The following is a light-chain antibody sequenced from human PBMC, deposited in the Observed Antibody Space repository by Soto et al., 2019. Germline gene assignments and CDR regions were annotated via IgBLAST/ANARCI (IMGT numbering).Light chain of an antibody. CDR1: SSDVGSQNL. CDR3: SSYTSSSTPYV. V-gene: IGLV2-14*02. CDR2: EGT. J-gene: IGLJ1*01. Sequence: QSVLTQPASVSGSPGQSITISCTGTSSDVGSQNLVSWYQQHPGKAPKLMIYEGTKRPSGVSNRFSGSKSGNTASLTISGLQAEDEADYYCSSYTSSSTPYVFGTGTKLTVL.